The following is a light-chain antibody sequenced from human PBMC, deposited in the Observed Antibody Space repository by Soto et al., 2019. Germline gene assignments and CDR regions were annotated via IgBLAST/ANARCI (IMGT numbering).Light chain of an antibody. J-gene: IGKJ3*01. CDR2: GAS. CDR1: QSVSSSY. Sequence: EIVLTQSPCTLSLSPGERATLACRASQSVSSSYLAWYQQKPGQAPRLLIYGASSRATGIPDRFSGSGSWTDFTLTISRLEPEDCAVYYCQQFGSSPLFTFGPGTKVDVK. V-gene: IGKV3-20*01. CDR3: QQFGSSPLFT.